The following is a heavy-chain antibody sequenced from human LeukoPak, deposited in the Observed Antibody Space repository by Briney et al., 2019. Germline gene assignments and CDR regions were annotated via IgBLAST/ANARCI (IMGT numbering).Heavy chain of an antibody. CDR3: VRKGHGGNSHRPWDY. J-gene: IGHJ4*02. V-gene: IGHV1-69*05. Sequence: ASVKVSCKASGGTFSSYAISWVRQAPGQGLEWMGGIIPIFGTANYAQKFQGRVTITTDESTSTAYMEMSSVRSEDTAVYYCVRKGHGGNSHRPWDYWGQGTLVTVSS. D-gene: IGHD4-23*01. CDR2: IIPIFGTA. CDR1: GGTFSSYA.